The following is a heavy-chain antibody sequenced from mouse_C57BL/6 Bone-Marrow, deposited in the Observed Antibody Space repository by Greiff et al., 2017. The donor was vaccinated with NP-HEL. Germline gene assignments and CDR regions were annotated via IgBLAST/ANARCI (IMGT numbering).Heavy chain of an antibody. CDR1: GYTFTSYW. J-gene: IGHJ3*01. Sequence: QVQLKQSGAELVKPGASVKLSCKASGYTFTSYWMHWVKQRPGQGLEWIGMIHPNSGSTNYNEKFKSKATLTVDKSSSTAYMQLSSLTSEDSAVYYCARLDSSGAWFAYWGQGTLVTVSA. V-gene: IGHV1-64*01. CDR2: IHPNSGST. D-gene: IGHD3-2*02. CDR3: ARLDSSGAWFAY.